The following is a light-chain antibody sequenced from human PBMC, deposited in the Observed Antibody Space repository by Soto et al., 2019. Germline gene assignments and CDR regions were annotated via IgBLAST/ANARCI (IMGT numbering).Light chain of an antibody. CDR1: QTIDSW. CDR3: QQYHIYSGT. V-gene: IGKV1-5*03. J-gene: IGKJ1*01. CDR2: KAS. Sequence: DIQMTQSASTLSASVGDRVTITCRASQTIDSWLAWYRQRPGKPPNLLIYKASTLASGVPSRFSGSGSGTEFTLTINSLQPDDFATYYCQQYHIYSGTFGQGTKVDIK.